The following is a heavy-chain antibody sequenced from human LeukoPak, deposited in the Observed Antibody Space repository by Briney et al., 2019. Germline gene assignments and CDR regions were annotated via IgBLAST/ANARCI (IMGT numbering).Heavy chain of an antibody. CDR2: IYTSGST. J-gene: IGHJ3*02. CDR1: GSISCYY. Sequence: TSDTLSPTCTVSGSISCYYWSWIRPPPGKGLEWLWYIYTSGSTNYNPSLESRVTISVDTSKNQFSLDLSSVTAADTAVYYCARQKCTSTSCLTKNAFDIWGQGTMVTVSS. CDR3: ARQKCTSTSCLTKNAFDI. D-gene: IGHD2-2*01. V-gene: IGHV4-4*09.